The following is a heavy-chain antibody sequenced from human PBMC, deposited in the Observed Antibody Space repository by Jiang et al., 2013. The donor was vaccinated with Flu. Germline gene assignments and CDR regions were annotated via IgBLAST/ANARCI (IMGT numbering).Heavy chain of an antibody. CDR2: IDTNTGNP. V-gene: IGHV7-4-1*02. CDR3: ARAGRAGSSGWYDYFEY. Sequence: SGSELKKPGASVKVSCKASGYSFTTYGMNWVRQAPGQGLEWMGWIDTNTGNPRYGQGFTGRFVFSLDTSVSTAYLEISSLQAEDTAVYYCARAGRAGSSGWYDYFEYWGQGTLVTVSS. D-gene: IGHD6-19*01. J-gene: IGHJ4*02. CDR1: GYSFTTYG.